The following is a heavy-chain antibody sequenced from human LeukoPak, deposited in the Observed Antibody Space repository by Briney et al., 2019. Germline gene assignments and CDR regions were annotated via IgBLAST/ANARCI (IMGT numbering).Heavy chain of an antibody. D-gene: IGHD2-15*01. CDR2: INHSGST. V-gene: IGHV4-34*01. CDR1: GGSIGTYY. CDR3: ASGYFSAWSDWFDP. J-gene: IGHJ5*02. Sequence: SETLSLTCTVSGGSIGTYYWSWIRQPPGKGLEWIGEINHSGSTNYNPSLKSRVTISLDTSENQFSLRLSSVTAADTAVYYCASGYFSAWSDWFDPWGQGSLVTVSS.